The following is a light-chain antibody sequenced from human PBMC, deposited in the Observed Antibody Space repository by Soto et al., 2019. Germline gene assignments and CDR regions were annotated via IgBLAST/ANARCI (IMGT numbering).Light chain of an antibody. J-gene: IGKJ1*01. CDR1: QSFSSSY. CDR3: QQYGSSPPWT. V-gene: IGKV3-20*01. CDR2: GAS. Sequence: EIVLTQSPGTLSLSPGERATLSCRSSQSFSSSYFAWYQQKPGQAPRLLIYGASSRATGIPDRFSGSGSGTDFTLTISRLEPEDFAVYYCQQYGSSPPWTFGQGTKVDIK.